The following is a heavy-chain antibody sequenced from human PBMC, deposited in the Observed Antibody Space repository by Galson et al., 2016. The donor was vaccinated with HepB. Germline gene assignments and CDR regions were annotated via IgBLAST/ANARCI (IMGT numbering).Heavy chain of an antibody. J-gene: IGHJ3*02. D-gene: IGHD3-16*01. V-gene: IGHV3-74*01. CDR1: GFNFITTW. Sequence: SLRLSCAASGFNFITTWMHWVRQSPGKGLVWVSRINGDGRITNYADSVRGRFTISGDNAKNTVSLQMNSLRAEDTAIYYCVRDFLWGEGADAFDIWGQGTRVTVSS. CDR3: VRDFLWGEGADAFDI. CDR2: INGDGRIT.